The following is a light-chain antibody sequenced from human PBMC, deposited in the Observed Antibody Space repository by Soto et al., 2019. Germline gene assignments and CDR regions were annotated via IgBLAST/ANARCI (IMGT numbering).Light chain of an antibody. CDR1: SNDIGGYIY. CDR3: SSYTGSDVVV. J-gene: IGLJ2*01. CDR2: DVS. V-gene: IGLV2-14*01. Sequence: QSALTQPASVSGSPGQSITISCTGTSNDIGGYIYVSWYQQSPGKAPKLRIYDVSNRPSGVSNRFSGSKSGNTASLTISGLQAEDEADYYCSSYTGSDVVVFGGGTKVTVL.